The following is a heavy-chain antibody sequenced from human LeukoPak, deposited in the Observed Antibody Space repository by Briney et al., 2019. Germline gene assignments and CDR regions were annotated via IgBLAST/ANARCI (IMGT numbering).Heavy chain of an antibody. Sequence: PGGSLRLSCAGSGFTFSNYAMIWVRQAPGKGLEWVSAIGGRGTNTFYADSVKGRFTISRDNSKNTLYLQMNSLRAEDTAVYYCAGVDYDDYFYYWGQGTLGIVSS. CDR2: IGGRGTNT. V-gene: IGHV3-23*01. D-gene: IGHD4-17*01. CDR1: GFTFSNYA. CDR3: AGVDYDDYFYY. J-gene: IGHJ4*02.